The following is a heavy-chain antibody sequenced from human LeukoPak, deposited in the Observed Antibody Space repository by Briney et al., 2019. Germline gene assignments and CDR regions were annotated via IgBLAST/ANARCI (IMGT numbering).Heavy chain of an antibody. CDR3: ARTDSGSWYRDY. CDR2: INHSGST. D-gene: IGHD6-13*01. J-gene: IGHJ4*02. Sequence: PSETLSLPCAVYGGSFSGYYWSWIRQPPGKGLEWIGEINHSGSTNYNPSLKSRVTISVDTSKNQFSLKLSSVTAADTAVYYCARTDSGSWYRDYWGQGTLVTVSS. V-gene: IGHV4-34*01. CDR1: GGSFSGYY.